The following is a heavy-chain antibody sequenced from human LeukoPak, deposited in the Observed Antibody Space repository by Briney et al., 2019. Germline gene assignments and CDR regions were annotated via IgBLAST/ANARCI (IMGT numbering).Heavy chain of an antibody. CDR1: GGSINSGTHY. Sequence: PSETLSLTCTGSGGSINSGTHYWGWVRQPPGKGLEWIGSIFYRGTLFYSPSLKSRVTVSIDTTKNQFPLKLSSVAASDTAVHYCASQCDVLFSGYSINWFDPWGEGTLVTVSS. J-gene: IGHJ5*02. CDR2: IFYRGTL. D-gene: IGHD3-22*01. CDR3: ASQCDVLFSGYSINWFDP. V-gene: IGHV4-39*01.